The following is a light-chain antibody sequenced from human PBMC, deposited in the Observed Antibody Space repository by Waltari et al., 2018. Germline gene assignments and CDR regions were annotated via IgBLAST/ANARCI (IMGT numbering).Light chain of an antibody. CDR1: QRLVYHVSGNTY. V-gene: IGKV2-30*01. J-gene: IGKJ5*01. CDR2: KVS. CDR3: MQGSHWPPIT. Sequence: DVVMTQSPLPLTVTLGQSASISCRSSQRLVYHVSGNTYLNWFQQRPGQSPRRLIYKVSNRGSGVPDRFSGSGSGTDFTLKISRVEAEDVGVYYCMQGSHWPPITFGQGTRLEI.